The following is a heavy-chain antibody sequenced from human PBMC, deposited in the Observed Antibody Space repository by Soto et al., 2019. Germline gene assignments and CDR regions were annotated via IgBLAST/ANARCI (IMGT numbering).Heavy chain of an antibody. D-gene: IGHD4-17*01. V-gene: IGHV1-18*01. CDR3: ARPDYGDSSYYFDY. CDR1: GYTFTSYG. J-gene: IGHJ4*02. CDR2: ISAYNGNT. Sequence: GASVKVSCKASGYTFTSYGISWVRQAPGQGLEWMGWISAYNGNTNYAQKLQGRVTMTTDTSTSTAYMELRSLRSDDTAVYYCARPDYGDSSYYFDYWGQGTLVTVSS.